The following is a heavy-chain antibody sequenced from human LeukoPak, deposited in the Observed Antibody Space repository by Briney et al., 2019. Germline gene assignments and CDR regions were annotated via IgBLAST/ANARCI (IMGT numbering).Heavy chain of an antibody. CDR1: GYTFTSYY. D-gene: IGHD3-22*01. CDR2: INPSGGST. CDR3: ARDNGNYYDSSGYQGGLDY. Sequence: GASVKVSCKASGYTFTSYYMHWVRQAPGQGLEWMGIINPSGGSTSYAQKFQGRVTMTRDTSTSTVYMELSSLRSEDTAVYYCARDNGNYYDSSGYQGGLDYWGQGTLVTVSS. V-gene: IGHV1-46*01. J-gene: IGHJ4*02.